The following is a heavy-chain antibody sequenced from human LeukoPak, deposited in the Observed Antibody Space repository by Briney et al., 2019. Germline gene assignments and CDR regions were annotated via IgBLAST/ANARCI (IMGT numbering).Heavy chain of an antibody. Sequence: GGSLRLSCAASGFTFSSYAMHWVRQAPGKGLEWVAVISYDGSNKYYAGSVKGRFTISRDNSKNTLYLQMNSLRAEDTAVYYCARGIQLWSYYFDYWGQGTLVTVSS. CDR3: ARGIQLWSYYFDY. V-gene: IGHV3-30-3*01. CDR2: ISYDGSNK. D-gene: IGHD5-18*01. J-gene: IGHJ4*02. CDR1: GFTFSSYA.